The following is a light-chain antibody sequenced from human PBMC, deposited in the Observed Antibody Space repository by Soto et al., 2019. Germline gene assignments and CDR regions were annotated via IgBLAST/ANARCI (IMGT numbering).Light chain of an antibody. CDR1: SSDVGGYNF. CDR3: SSYTSSRLYV. CDR2: EVS. V-gene: IGLV2-14*01. Sequence: QSVLTQPASVSGSPGQSITISCTGTSSDVGGYNFVSWYQQHPGKAPKLLIYEVSNRPSGVSNRFSGSKSGNTASLTISGLQGEDEADYYCSSYTSSRLYVFGSGTKLTVL. J-gene: IGLJ1*01.